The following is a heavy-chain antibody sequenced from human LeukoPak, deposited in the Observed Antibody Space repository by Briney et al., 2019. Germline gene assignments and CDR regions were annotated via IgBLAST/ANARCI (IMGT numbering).Heavy chain of an antibody. CDR3: AGPLRGGLYYYMDV. Sequence: SETLSLTCAVYGGSFSGYYWSWIRQPPGKGLEWIGEINHSGSTNYSPSLKSRVTISVDTSKNQFSLKLSSVTAADTAVYYCAGPLRGGLYYYMDVWGKGTTVTVSS. CDR2: INHSGST. J-gene: IGHJ6*03. D-gene: IGHD3-10*01. CDR1: GGSFSGYY. V-gene: IGHV4-34*01.